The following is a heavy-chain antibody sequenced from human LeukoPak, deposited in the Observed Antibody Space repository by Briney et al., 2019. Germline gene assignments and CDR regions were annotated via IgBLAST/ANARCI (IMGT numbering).Heavy chain of an antibody. V-gene: IGHV3-30*04. CDR1: GFTFSTYA. J-gene: IGHJ4*02. CDR2: ISYDGSSK. D-gene: IGHD5-24*01. Sequence: GGSLRLSCAASGFTFSTYAMHWVRQAPGKGLEWVAVISYDGSSKYYADSVKGRFTISRDNSKNTLYLQMNSLRAEDTAVYYCARGDGAAMYYFDYWGQGTLVTVSS. CDR3: ARGDGAAMYYFDY.